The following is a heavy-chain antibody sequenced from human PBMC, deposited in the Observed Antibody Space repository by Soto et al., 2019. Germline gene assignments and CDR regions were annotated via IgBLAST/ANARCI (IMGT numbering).Heavy chain of an antibody. CDR3: ATQSSGWYWDAFDI. J-gene: IGHJ3*02. D-gene: IGHD6-19*01. Sequence: GGSLRLSCAASGFTFSSYWMHWVRQAPGKGLVWVSRINSDGSSTSYADSVKGRFTISRDNAKNTLYLQMNSLRAEDTAVYYCATQSSGWYWDAFDIWGQGTMVTVSS. CDR1: GFTFSSYW. V-gene: IGHV3-74*01. CDR2: INSDGSST.